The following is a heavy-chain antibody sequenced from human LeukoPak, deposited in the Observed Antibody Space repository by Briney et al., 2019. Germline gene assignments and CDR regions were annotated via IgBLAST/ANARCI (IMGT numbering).Heavy chain of an antibody. CDR1: GGSISSGDYY. CDR2: IYYSGST. J-gene: IGHJ5*02. CDR3: ARTSTMTSRWFDP. Sequence: PSETLSLTCTVSGGSISSGDYYWSWIRQPPGKGLEWIGYIYYSGSTYYNPSLKSRCTISVDTSKNQFSLKLRSVTAADTAVYYCARTSTMTSRWFDPWGQGTLVTVSS. D-gene: IGHD3-22*01. V-gene: IGHV4-30-4*01.